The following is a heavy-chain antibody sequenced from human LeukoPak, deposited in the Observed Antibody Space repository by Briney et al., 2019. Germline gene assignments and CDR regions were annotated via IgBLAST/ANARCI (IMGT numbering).Heavy chain of an antibody. CDR1: GYTFSSYD. V-gene: IGHV1-8*01. Sequence: ASVKVSCKATGYTFSSYDINWVRQATGQGLEWMGWMNPIRGNTGYAQKFQGRVTMTRNTSISTAYMELSNLRSEDTAVYYCARGQKSTLTYGSGTYAYYFDYWGQGTLVTVSS. CDR3: ARGQKSTLTYGSGTYAYYFDY. J-gene: IGHJ4*02. CDR2: MNPIRGNT. D-gene: IGHD3-10*01.